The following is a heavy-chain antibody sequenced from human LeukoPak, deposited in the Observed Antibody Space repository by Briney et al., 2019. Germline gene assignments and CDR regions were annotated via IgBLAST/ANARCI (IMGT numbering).Heavy chain of an antibody. CDR1: GFTFTSFA. J-gene: IGHJ6*02. D-gene: IGHD1-1*01. CDR3: AKKRYEDGTSSPGYLDV. CDR2: ISGSGYTT. V-gene: IGHV3-23*01. Sequence: PGGSLRLSCAASGFTFTSFAVNWARQAPGKGLEWVSVISGSGYTTHYADSVKGRFTISRDNFKNTLFLQMNSLRAEDTAVYYCAKKRYEDGTSSPGYLDVWGQGTTVTVSS.